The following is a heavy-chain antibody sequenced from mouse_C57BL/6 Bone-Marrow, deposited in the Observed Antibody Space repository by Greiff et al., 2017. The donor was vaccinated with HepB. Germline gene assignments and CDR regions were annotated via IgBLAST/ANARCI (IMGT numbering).Heavy chain of an antibody. Sequence: EVQVVESGGGLVKPGGSLKLSCAASGFTFSSYAMSWVRQTPEKRLEWVATISDGGSYTYYPDNVKGRFTISRDNAKNNLYLQMSHLKSEDTAMYYCARVTGTDYFDYWGRGTTLTVSS. V-gene: IGHV5-4*01. CDR3: ARVTGTDYFDY. D-gene: IGHD4-1*01. CDR2: ISDGGSYT. J-gene: IGHJ2*01. CDR1: GFTFSSYA.